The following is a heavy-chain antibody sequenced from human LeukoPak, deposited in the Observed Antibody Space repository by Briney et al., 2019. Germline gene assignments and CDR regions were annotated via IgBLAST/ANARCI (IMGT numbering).Heavy chain of an antibody. Sequence: GGSLRLSCAASGFTFSSYSMNWVRQAPGKGLEWVSYISSSSSTIYYADSVKGRFTISRDNSKNTLYLQMNSLRAEDTAVYYCAKAGLGDYSNYFWGQGTLVTVSS. CDR2: ISSSSSTI. D-gene: IGHD4-11*01. V-gene: IGHV3-48*01. J-gene: IGHJ4*02. CDR1: GFTFSSYS. CDR3: AKAGLGDYSNYF.